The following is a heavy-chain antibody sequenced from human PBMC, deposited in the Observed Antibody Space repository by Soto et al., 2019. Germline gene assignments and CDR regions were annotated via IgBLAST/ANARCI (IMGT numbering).Heavy chain of an antibody. CDR3: ARSPPDYDLWSGYSYYYYYYMDV. V-gene: IGHV1-18*01. CDR1: GYTFTSYG. Sequence: ASVKVSCKASGYTFTSYGISWVRQAPGQGLEWMGWISAYNGNTNYAQKLQGRVTMTTDTSTSTAYMELRSLRSDDTAVYYCARSPPDYDLWSGYSYYYYYYMDVWGKGTTVTVSS. D-gene: IGHD3-3*01. J-gene: IGHJ6*03. CDR2: ISAYNGNT.